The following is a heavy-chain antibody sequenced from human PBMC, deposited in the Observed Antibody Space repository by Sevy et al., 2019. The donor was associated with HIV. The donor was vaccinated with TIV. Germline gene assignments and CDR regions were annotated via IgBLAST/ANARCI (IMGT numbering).Heavy chain of an antibody. J-gene: IGHJ1*01. V-gene: IGHV1-2*02. Sequence: ASVKVSCQASGYAFTGYYIHWVRQAPGQGLEWMGWINPKSGGSNIPQKFQGRVTMTSDTSITTVYMDLSSLRSDDTAFYFCAREKEYYYEGSGFPKQYFQHWGQGTLVTVSS. CDR2: INPKSGGS. D-gene: IGHD3-22*01. CDR3: AREKEYYYEGSGFPKQYFQH. CDR1: GYAFTGYY.